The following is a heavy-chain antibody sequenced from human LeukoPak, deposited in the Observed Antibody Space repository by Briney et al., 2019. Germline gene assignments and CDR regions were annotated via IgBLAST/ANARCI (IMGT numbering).Heavy chain of an antibody. Sequence: PSETLSLTCAVSGGSLSSNSYYWGWIRQSPGKGLGWIGTIYYSGSTYYSPSLKSRVTISVDTSKNQFSLKLSSVTAADTAMYYCARNRYYYGSGNYGVPNWFDPWGQGTLVTVSS. D-gene: IGHD3-10*01. J-gene: IGHJ5*02. CDR2: IYYSGST. CDR1: GGSLSSNSYY. CDR3: ARNRYYYGSGNYGVPNWFDP. V-gene: IGHV4-39*01.